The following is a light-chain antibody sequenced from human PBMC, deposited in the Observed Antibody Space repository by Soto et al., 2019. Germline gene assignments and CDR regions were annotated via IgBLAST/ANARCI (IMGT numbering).Light chain of an antibody. CDR2: GAS. CDR1: QSVSSSY. V-gene: IGKV3-20*01. Sequence: EVVLTQSPGTLSLSPGERATLSCRASQSVSSSYLAWYQQKPGQAPRLLIYGASSRATGIPDRFSGSGSGTGFTLTISRPEPEDFAVYYCQQYGSSPTFGPGTKVDIK. CDR3: QQYGSSPT. J-gene: IGKJ3*01.